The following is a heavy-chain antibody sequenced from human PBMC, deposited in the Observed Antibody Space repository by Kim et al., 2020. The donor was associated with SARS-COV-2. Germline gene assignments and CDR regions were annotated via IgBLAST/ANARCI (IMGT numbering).Heavy chain of an antibody. D-gene: IGHD4-17*01. CDR3: ARDLNPDYGDFAPLQY. CDR1: GGSISSYY. Sequence: SETLSLTCTVSGGSISSYYWSWIRQPAGKGLEWIGRIYTSGSTNYNPSLKSRVTMSVDTSKNQFSLKLSSVTAADTAVYYCARDLNPDYGDFAPLQYWGQGTLVTVSS. CDR2: IYTSGST. V-gene: IGHV4-4*07. J-gene: IGHJ4*02.